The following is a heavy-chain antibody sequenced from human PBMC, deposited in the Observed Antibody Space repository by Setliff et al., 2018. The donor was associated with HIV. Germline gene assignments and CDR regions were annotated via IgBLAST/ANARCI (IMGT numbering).Heavy chain of an antibody. V-gene: IGHV3-30*07. D-gene: IGHD2-15*01. Sequence: LRLSCAASGFTFSSHAMHWVRQAPGKGLEWVSVISYDGSRTYYADSVKGRFTISRDNSKNTLYLQMNSLRAEDTAVYYCAKEGYCSGGSCYSPNAFCDYWGQGTLVTVSS. CDR2: ISYDGSRT. J-gene: IGHJ4*02. CDR3: AKEGYCSGGSCYSPNAFCDY. CDR1: GFTFSSHA.